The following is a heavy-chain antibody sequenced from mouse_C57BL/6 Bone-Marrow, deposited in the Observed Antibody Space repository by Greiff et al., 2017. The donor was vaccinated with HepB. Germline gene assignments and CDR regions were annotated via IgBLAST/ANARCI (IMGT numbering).Heavy chain of an antibody. J-gene: IGHJ3*01. CDR2: IYPRSGNT. CDR1: GYTFTSSG. Sequence: VQLQQSGAELARPGASVKLSCKASGYTFTSSGISWVKQRTGQGLEWIGEIYPRSGNTYYNEKFKGKSTLTADKSSSTAYMELRSLTSEDAAVYFCASRKDLRFAYWGQGTLVTVSA. D-gene: IGHD2-1*01. CDR3: ASRKDLRFAY. V-gene: IGHV1-81*01.